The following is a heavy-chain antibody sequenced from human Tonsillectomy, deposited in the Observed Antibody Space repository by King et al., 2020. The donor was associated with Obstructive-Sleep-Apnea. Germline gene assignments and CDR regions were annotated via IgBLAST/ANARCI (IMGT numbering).Heavy chain of an antibody. D-gene: IGHD5-18*01. CDR2: INHRGST. J-gene: IGHJ4*02. CDR3: AREALSYEDY. CDR1: GGSFSGYY. V-gene: IGHV4-34*01. Sequence: VQLQQWGAGLLKPSETLSLTCAVYGGSFSGYYWSWIRQPPGKGLEWIGEINHRGSTNYNPSLKSRVTISVDTSKNQFSLKLSSVTAADTAVYYCAREALSYEDYWGQGTLVTVSS.